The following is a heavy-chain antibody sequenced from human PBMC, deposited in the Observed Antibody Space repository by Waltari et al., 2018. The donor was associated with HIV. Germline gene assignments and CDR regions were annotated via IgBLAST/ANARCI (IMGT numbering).Heavy chain of an antibody. V-gene: IGHV3-48*01. CDR2: ISSSSSTI. CDR1: GFTFSRYS. D-gene: IGHD6-6*01. Sequence: EVQLVESGGGLVQPGGSLSLACAAFGFTFSRYSMNWVRQAPEKGLEWVSYISSSSSTIYSADSVKGRFTISRDNAKNSLYLQMNSLRAEDTAVYYCARSKYSSSSGFDLWGRGTLVTVSS. J-gene: IGHJ2*01. CDR3: ARSKYSSSSGFDL.